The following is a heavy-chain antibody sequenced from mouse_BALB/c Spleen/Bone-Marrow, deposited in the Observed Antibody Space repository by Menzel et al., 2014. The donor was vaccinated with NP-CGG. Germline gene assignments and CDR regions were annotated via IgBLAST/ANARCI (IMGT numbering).Heavy chain of an antibody. J-gene: IGHJ3*01. V-gene: IGHV4-1*02. CDR3: ASLGFYGRFAY. D-gene: IGHD1-2*01. CDR1: GFAFSRYW. CDR2: ITPDSSTI. Sequence: EVKVIESGGGLVQPGGSLKLSCAASGFAFSRYWMSWVRQAQGKGLEWIGEITPDSSTINYRPSLKDKFFISKDNAKNTLCLLMSKVRSENTALYYCASLGFYGRFAYWGQGTLVTVSA.